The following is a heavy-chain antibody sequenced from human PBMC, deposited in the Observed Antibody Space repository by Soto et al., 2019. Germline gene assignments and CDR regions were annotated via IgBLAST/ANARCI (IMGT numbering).Heavy chain of an antibody. J-gene: IGHJ6*02. CDR1: GFTLSSYA. Sequence: EVQLLESGGGVVQSGGSLRVSCEVSGFTLSSYAMSWVRQAPGKGLEWVSAISGSGSKTYYAASVKGRFTISRDNSEKTVYLQLNSVRVEDTAVYYCAREVVLGGTNYYYYGLGVWGRGTTVTVSS. V-gene: IGHV3-23*01. CDR3: AREVVLGGTNYYYYGLGV. CDR2: ISGSGSKT. D-gene: IGHD3-10*01.